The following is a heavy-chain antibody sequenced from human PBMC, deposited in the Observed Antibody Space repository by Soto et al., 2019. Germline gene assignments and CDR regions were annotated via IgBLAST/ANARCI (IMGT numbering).Heavy chain of an antibody. CDR1: GFTFDDYA. D-gene: IGHD3-10*01. Sequence: EAQLVESGGGFVQPGRSLRLSCVAYGFTFDDYAIHWVRQATGTGLEWVSGISWNGASTGYADSVQGRFTISRDNAKNSLYLQMSSLRTEDTAIYYCENIPIYGSGFDCWGPGTLVTVSS. CDR3: ENIPIYGSGFDC. V-gene: IGHV3-9*01. J-gene: IGHJ4*02. CDR2: ISWNGAST.